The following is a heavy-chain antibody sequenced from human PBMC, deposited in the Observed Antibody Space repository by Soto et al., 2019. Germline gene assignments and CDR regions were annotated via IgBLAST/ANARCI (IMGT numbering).Heavy chain of an antibody. Sequence: ASVKVSCKASGGTFSSFSSYPISWVRQAPGQGLEWMGGIISTFGRANYAQKFQDRVTITADESTSTAYMELSSLRSEDTAVYYCARDSREIARVRGVIPNYYQYHMDVWGQGTTVTVSS. CDR1: GGTFSSFSSYP. V-gene: IGHV1-69*13. CDR3: ARDSREIARVRGVIPNYYQYHMDV. J-gene: IGHJ6*02. D-gene: IGHD3-10*01. CDR2: IISTFGRA.